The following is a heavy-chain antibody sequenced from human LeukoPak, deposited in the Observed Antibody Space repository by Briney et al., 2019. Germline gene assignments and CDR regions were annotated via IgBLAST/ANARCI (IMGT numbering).Heavy chain of an antibody. CDR3: ARESPNYFDY. V-gene: IGHV3-53*01. Sequence: PGGSLRLSCAAPGFTVSSSYMSWVRQAPGKGLEWVSVIYSGGSTYYADSVKGRFTISRDNSKNTLYLQMDSLRVEDTAVYYCARESPNYFDYWGQGTLVIVSS. J-gene: IGHJ4*02. CDR1: GFTVSSSY. CDR2: IYSGGST.